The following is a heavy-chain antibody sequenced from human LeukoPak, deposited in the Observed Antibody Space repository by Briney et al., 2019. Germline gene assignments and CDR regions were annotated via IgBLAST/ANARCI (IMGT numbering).Heavy chain of an antibody. CDR1: GFTFNRNA. V-gene: IGHV3-23*01. D-gene: IGHD6-19*01. J-gene: IGHJ4*02. CDR2: IGGSGDKT. Sequence: GGSLRLSCAASGFTFNRNAISWVRQASGKGLEWVSTIGGSGDKTFYAVSVKGRFTISRDNSKNMLHLQMSSLTGEDTALYYCVRRGDASSGWGDHDYWGQGALVTVSS. CDR3: VRRGDASSGWGDHDY.